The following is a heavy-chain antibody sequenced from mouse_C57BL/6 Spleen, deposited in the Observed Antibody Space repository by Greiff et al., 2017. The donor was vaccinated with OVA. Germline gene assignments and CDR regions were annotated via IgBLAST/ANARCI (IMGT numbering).Heavy chain of an antibody. CDR2: ISSGGDYI. D-gene: IGHD1-1*01. J-gene: IGHJ4*01. Sequence: EVKLVESGAGLVKPGGSLKLSCAASGFTFSSYAMSWVRQTPEKRLEWVAYISSGGDYIYYADTVKGRFTISRDNARNTLYLQMSSLKSEDTAMYYCTRDEGYGSSYGLYAMDYWGQGTSVTVSS. CDR3: TRDEGYGSSYGLYAMDY. CDR1: GFTFSSYA. V-gene: IGHV5-9-1*02.